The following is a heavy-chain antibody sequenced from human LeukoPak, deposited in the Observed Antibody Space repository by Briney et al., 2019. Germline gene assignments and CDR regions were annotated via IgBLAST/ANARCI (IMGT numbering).Heavy chain of an antibody. CDR1: GFTFDDYA. CDR3: AKDIRGYSYGYDY. Sequence: GGSLRLSCAASGFTFDDYAMHWVRQAPGKGLEWVSGISWNSGSIGYADSVKGRFTISRDNAKNSLYLQMNSLRAEDTALYYCAKDIRGYSYGYDYWGQGTLVTVSS. CDR2: ISWNSGSI. V-gene: IGHV3-9*01. D-gene: IGHD5-18*01. J-gene: IGHJ4*02.